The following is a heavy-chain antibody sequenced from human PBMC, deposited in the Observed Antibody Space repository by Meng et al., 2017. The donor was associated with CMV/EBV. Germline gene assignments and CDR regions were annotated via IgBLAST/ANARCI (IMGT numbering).Heavy chain of an antibody. V-gene: IGHV3-7*01. CDR2: IKQDGSEK. J-gene: IGHJ4*02. CDR3: ARYSNKRTPFEPRYYFNY. CDR1: GFTFSSYW. Sequence: GESLKISCAASGFTFSSYWMSWVRQAPGKGLEWVPNIKQDGSEKYYVDSVKGRFTISRDNAKNSLYLQMNSLRAEDTAVYYCARYSNKRTPFEPRYYFNYWGQGTLVTVSS. D-gene: IGHD2-21*01.